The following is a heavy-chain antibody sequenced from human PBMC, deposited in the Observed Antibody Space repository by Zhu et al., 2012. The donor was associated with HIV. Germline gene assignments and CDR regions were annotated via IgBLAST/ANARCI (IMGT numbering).Heavy chain of an antibody. CDR3: ARHSWTXTDYFDL. CDR2: IYHSETT. V-gene: IGHV4-38-2*01. J-gene: IGHJ4*02. D-gene: IGHD3-3*02. CDR1: GSSIISTYY. Sequence: QVQLQESGPGLVKPSETLSLTCAVSGSSIISTYYWGWIRQPPGKGLEWIGSIYHSETTYYNPSLKSRVTISIDTANNQFSLKLSSVTAADTAVYYCARHSWTXTDYFDLWGQGTLVTVSS.